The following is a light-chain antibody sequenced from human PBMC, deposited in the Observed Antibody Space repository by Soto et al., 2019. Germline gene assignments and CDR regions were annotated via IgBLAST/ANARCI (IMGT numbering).Light chain of an antibody. CDR2: DAS. CDR3: QQRSDWPTIT. Sequence: EIVLTHSPETLSLSPVDRATLSCRASQSISRYLAWYQQQPVQSPRLPIYDASNRATGIPARFSGSGSGTDFTLPISSLETADFAVYYCQQRSDWPTITFGQGTRLEIK. CDR1: QSISRY. V-gene: IGKV3-11*01. J-gene: IGKJ5*01.